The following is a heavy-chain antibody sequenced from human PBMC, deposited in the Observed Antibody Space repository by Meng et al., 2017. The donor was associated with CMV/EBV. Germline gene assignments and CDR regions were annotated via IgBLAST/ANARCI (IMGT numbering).Heavy chain of an antibody. Sequence: QGPLVQSGAEVNKPGASVKVPCKASGYTFTVYYMPWVRQAPGQGLEWMGWINPNSGGTNYAQKFQGRVTMTRDTSISTAYMELSRLRSDDTAVYYCARADYVITGSRPNGYFDLWGRGTLVTVSS. CDR3: ARADYVITGSRPNGYFDL. CDR2: INPNSGGT. J-gene: IGHJ2*01. D-gene: IGHD1-7*01. CDR1: GYTFTVYY. V-gene: IGHV1-2*02.